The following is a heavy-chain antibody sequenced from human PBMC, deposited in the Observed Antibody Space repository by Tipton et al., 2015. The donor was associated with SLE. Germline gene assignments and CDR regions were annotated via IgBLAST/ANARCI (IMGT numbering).Heavy chain of an antibody. D-gene: IGHD3-3*01. J-gene: IGHJ4*02. Sequence: QLVQSGAEVKKPGESLKISCKGSGYSFTSYWIGWVRQMPGKGLEWMGIIYPGDSDTRYSPSFQGQVTISADKSISTAYMELSRRRSDDTAVYYCAREAIFGVVIRRCYFDYWGQGTLVTVSS. V-gene: IGHV5-51*03. CDR1: GYSFTSYW. CDR3: AREAIFGVVIRRCYFDY. CDR2: IYPGDSDT.